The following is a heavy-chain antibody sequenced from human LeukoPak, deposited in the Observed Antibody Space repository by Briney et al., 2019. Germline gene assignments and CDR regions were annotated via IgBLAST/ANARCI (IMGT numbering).Heavy chain of an antibody. D-gene: IGHD3-10*01. V-gene: IGHV3-30*18. Sequence: GGSLRLSCAASGFTFSSYGMHWVRQAPGQGLEWVAVISYDGSNKYYADSVKGRFTISRDNSKNTLYLQMNSLRAEDTAVYYCAKDSLWFGELLLVGTNYFDYWGQGTLVTVSS. CDR3: AKDSLWFGELLLVGTNYFDY. CDR2: ISYDGSNK. CDR1: GFTFSSYG. J-gene: IGHJ4*02.